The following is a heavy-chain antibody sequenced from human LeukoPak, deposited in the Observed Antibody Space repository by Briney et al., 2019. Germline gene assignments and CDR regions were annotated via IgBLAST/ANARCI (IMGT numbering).Heavy chain of an antibody. Sequence: PGGSLRLSCAASGFIVSSNYMSWVRQAPGKGLEWVSVIYSGGSTYYADSVKGRFTISGDNSKNTLYLQMNSLRAEDTAVYYCAREVGDDSSGYALDYWGQGTLVTVSS. CDR1: GFIVSSNY. J-gene: IGHJ4*02. CDR3: AREVGDDSSGYALDY. V-gene: IGHV3-53*01. CDR2: IYSGGST. D-gene: IGHD3-22*01.